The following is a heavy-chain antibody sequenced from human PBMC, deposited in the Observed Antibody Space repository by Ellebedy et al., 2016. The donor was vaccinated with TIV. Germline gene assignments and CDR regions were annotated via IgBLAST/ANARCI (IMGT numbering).Heavy chain of an antibody. J-gene: IGHJ4*02. V-gene: IGHV3-21*01. CDR3: ARDMLDDYNSGGFGY. D-gene: IGHD5-24*01. CDR1: GFTFSSYS. Sequence: PGGSLRLSFAASGFTFSSYSINWVRQAPGKGLEWVSSFSSSSSYRYYADSVKGRFTISRDNAKNSLFLQMTSLRAEDTAVYYCARDMLDDYNSGGFGYWGQGTLVTVSS. CDR2: FSSSSSYR.